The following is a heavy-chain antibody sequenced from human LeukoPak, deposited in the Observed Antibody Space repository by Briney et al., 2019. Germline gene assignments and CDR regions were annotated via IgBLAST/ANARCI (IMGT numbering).Heavy chain of an antibody. D-gene: IGHD2-8*01. Sequence: ASVKVSCKASGYTFTSYDINWVRQATGQGLEWMGWMNPNSGNTGYAQKFQGRVTITRNTSISTAYMELSSLRSEDTAVYYCTNGVRSTGGDAFDIWGQGTMVTVSS. CDR3: TNGVRSTGGDAFDI. CDR2: MNPNSGNT. J-gene: IGHJ3*02. CDR1: GYTFTSYD. V-gene: IGHV1-8*03.